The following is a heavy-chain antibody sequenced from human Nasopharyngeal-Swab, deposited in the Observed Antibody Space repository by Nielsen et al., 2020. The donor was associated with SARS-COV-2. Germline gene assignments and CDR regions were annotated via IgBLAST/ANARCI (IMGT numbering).Heavy chain of an antibody. CDR3: ATGVAVAGRTHFVDY. CDR1: GYTLPDLS. D-gene: IGHD6-19*01. CDR2: FDPEDGET. Sequence: ASVTVSCKVSGYTLPDLSMHWVRQAPGKGLEWMGGFDPEDGETIYAQKFQGRVTMTEDTSTDTAYMELSSLRSEDTAVYYCATGVAVAGRTHFVDYWGQGTLVTVSS. J-gene: IGHJ4*02. V-gene: IGHV1-24*01.